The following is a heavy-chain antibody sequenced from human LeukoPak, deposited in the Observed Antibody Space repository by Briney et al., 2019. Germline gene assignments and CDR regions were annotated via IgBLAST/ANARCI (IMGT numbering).Heavy chain of an antibody. CDR2: IYYSGGT. V-gene: IGHV4-30-4*01. J-gene: IGHJ4*02. D-gene: IGHD2-21*02. CDR1: GGSISSGDYY. Sequence: SETLSLTCTVSGGSISSGDYYWSWLRQPPGKGLEWIGYIYYSGGTYYNPSLKSRVTISVDTSKNQFSLKLSSVTAADTAVYYCARTCGGDCSNFDYWGQGTLVTVSS. CDR3: ARTCGGDCSNFDY.